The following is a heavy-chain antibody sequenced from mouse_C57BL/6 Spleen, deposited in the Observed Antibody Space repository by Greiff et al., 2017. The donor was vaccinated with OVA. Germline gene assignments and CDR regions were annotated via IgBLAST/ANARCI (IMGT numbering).Heavy chain of an antibody. Sequence: QVQLKQPGAELVKPGASVKLSCKASGYTFTSYWMQWVKQRPGQGLEWIGEIDPSDSYTNYNQKFKGKATLTVDTSSSTAYMQLSSLTSEDSAVYYCARTGTWYFDYWGQGTTLTVSS. V-gene: IGHV1-50*01. CDR3: ARTGTWYFDY. D-gene: IGHD4-1*01. J-gene: IGHJ2*01. CDR1: GYTFTSYW. CDR2: IDPSDSYT.